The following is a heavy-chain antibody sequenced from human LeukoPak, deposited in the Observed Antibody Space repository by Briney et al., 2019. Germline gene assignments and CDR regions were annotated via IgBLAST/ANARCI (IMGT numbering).Heavy chain of an antibody. V-gene: IGHV3-11*05. CDR1: GFTFSDYY. CDR3: ARVDFTVTTDRSRFDP. Sequence: GGSLILSCAASGFTFSDYYMSWIRQAPGKGLEWVSYISSSSTYTKYADSVKGRFTISRDNAKNSLYLQMNSLRAEDTAVYYCARVDFTVTTDRSRFDPWGQGTLVTVSS. CDR2: ISSSSTYT. D-gene: IGHD4-17*01. J-gene: IGHJ5*02.